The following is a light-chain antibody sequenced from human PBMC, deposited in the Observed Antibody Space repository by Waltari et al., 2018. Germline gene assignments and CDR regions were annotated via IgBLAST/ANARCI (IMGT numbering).Light chain of an antibody. CDR3: GACDSSLTSVF. CDR2: ENA. Sequence: QSVLTQPPSVSAAPGQTVSISCSGSSSNVGSNYVSWYQQAPGEFPKLLIYENAPRPAGFPDRFCGAKAGTSATLGITGLQTGDEGEYYCGACDSSLTSVFFGGGTKLTVL. J-gene: IGLJ2*01. CDR1: SSNVGSNY. V-gene: IGLV1-51*01.